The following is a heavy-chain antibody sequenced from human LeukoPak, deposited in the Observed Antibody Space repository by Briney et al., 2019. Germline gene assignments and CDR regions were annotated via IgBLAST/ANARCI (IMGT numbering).Heavy chain of an antibody. D-gene: IGHD4-17*01. J-gene: IGHJ4*02. V-gene: IGHV3-7*01. Sequence: GGSLRLSCAASGFTFSSYWMSRVRQAPGKGLEWVANMKQDGSEKYYVDSVKGRFTISRDNAKNSLYLQMNSLRAEDTAVYYCAREQTTTVTTGGYYFDYWGQGTLVTVSS. CDR1: GFTFSSYW. CDR2: MKQDGSEK. CDR3: AREQTTTVTTGGYYFDY.